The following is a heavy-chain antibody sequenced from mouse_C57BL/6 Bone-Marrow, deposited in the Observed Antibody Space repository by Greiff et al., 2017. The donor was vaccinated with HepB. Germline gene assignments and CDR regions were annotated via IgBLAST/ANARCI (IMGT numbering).Heavy chain of an antibody. D-gene: IGHD5-1*01. CDR3: ARHWGVL. V-gene: IGHV5-6*01. J-gene: IGHJ4*01. CDR1: GFTFSSYG. Sequence: EVKVVESGGDLVKPGGSLKLSCAASGFTFSSYGMSWVRQTPDKRLEWVATISSGSSYTYYPDSVKGRFTVSRDNAENTLYLRMSSLESEDTAMYYCARHWGVLRGQGTSVTVSS. CDR2: ISSGSSYT.